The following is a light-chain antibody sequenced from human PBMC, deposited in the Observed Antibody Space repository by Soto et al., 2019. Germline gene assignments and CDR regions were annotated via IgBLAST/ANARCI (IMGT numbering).Light chain of an antibody. CDR1: SSNIRTNT. CDR2: GNN. J-gene: IGLJ2*01. Sequence: QAVVTQPPSASGTPGQRVTISCSGSSSNIRTNTVNWYQQFPGTAPKVLIYGNNQRPSGVPDRFSGSKSGTSASLAISGLQSEDEADYYCAAWDDSLNGPVFGGGTKVTVL. CDR3: AAWDDSLNGPV. V-gene: IGLV1-44*01.